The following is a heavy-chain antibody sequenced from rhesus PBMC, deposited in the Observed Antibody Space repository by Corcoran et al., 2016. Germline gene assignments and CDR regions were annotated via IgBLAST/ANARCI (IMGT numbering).Heavy chain of an antibody. V-gene: IGHV4S14*01. D-gene: IGHD3-16*01. CDR2: IYGSGGSN. Sequence: QVQLQESGPGLVKPSETLSLTCAVSGGSISGYYYWSWIRQPPGKGLEWIGSIYGSGGSNYLHPSLKSRVTLSVDTSKNQFSLKLSSVTAAVTAVYYCARDLYYYSGSYYWGQGVLVTVSS. CDR1: GGSISGYYY. CDR3: ARDLYYYSGSYY. J-gene: IGHJ4*01.